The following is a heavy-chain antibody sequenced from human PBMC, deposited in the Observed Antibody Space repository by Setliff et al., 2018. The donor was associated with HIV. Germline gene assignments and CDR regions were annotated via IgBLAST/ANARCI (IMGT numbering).Heavy chain of an antibody. CDR3: ARGHYFKDV. CDR1: GFSISSRYY. D-gene: IGHD3-22*01. CDR2: IYHTGSS. J-gene: IGHJ6*02. Sequence: SETLSLTCDVSGFSISSRYYWGWIRQSPGKGLEWIGNIYHTGSSYYNPSLNDRATISLDTSKNQFSLKLNSVTAADTAVYYCARGHYFKDVWGQGTTVTVSS. V-gene: IGHV4-38-2*01.